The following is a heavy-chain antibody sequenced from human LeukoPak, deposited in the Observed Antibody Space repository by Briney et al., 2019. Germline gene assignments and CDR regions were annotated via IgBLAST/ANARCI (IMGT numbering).Heavy chain of an antibody. D-gene: IGHD3-3*01. CDR3: ASRSNTIFGVAATFYYFDY. CDR2: IIPIFGTA. Sequence: SVKVSCKASGGTFSSYAISWVRQAPGQVLEWMGGIIPIFGTASYAQKFQGRVTITTDESTSTAYVELSSLRSEDTAVYYCASRSNTIFGVAATFYYFDYWGQGTLVTVSS. J-gene: IGHJ4*02. CDR1: GGTFSSYA. V-gene: IGHV1-69*05.